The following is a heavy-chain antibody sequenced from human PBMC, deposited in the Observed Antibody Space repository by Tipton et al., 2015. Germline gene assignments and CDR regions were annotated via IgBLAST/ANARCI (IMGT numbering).Heavy chain of an antibody. V-gene: IGHV4-31*03. J-gene: IGHJ4*02. Sequence: TLSLTCTVSGDSISSGGYYWTWIRQHPVRGLEWIGYIYNTGSVYYNPSLQSRLSISIDTSKDQFSLTLNSATAADTAVYYCARGRGNWSGYPVDYWGQGTLVAVSS. D-gene: IGHD3-3*01. CDR3: ARGRGNWSGYPVDY. CDR1: GDSISSGGYY. CDR2: IYNTGSV.